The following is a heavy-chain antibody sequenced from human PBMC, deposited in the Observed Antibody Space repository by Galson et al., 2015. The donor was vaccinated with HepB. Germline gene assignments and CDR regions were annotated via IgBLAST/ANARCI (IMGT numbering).Heavy chain of an antibody. D-gene: IGHD1-26*01. CDR1: GYTLTELS. CDR3: ATGLGGSYYSHDDY. Sequence: SVKVSCKVSGYTLTELSMHWVRQAPGKGLEWMGGFDPEDGETIYAQKFQGRVTMTEDTSTDTAYMELSSLRSEDTAVYYCATGLGGSYYSHDDYWGQGTLVTVSS. J-gene: IGHJ4*02. V-gene: IGHV1-24*01. CDR2: FDPEDGET.